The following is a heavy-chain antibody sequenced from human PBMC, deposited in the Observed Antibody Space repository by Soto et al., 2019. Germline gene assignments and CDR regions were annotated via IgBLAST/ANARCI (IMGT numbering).Heavy chain of an antibody. J-gene: IGHJ5*02. Sequence: GASVKVSCKASGYTFTSYDINWVRQATGQGLEWMGWMNPNSGNTGYAQKFQGRVTMTRNTSISTAYMELSSLRSEDTAVYYCARDGLSSIAARIARFAPWGQGTLVTVSS. D-gene: IGHD6-6*01. CDR2: MNPNSGNT. CDR1: GYTFTSYD. V-gene: IGHV1-8*01. CDR3: ARDGLSSIAARIARFAP.